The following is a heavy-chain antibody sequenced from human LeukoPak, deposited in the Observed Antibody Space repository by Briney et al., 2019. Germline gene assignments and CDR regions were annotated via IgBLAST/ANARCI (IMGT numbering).Heavy chain of an antibody. Sequence: PSETLSLTCTVSGGSISSGSYYWSWIRQPAGKGLEWFGRFHTSGSTYYNPSLRSRVTISVDTSQNQFSLKLGSVTAADTAVYYCARDLDGDYDSYSFDYWGQGILVTVSS. V-gene: IGHV4-61*02. J-gene: IGHJ4*02. CDR3: ARDLDGDYDSYSFDY. CDR2: FHTSGST. D-gene: IGHD2-21*02. CDR1: GGSISSGSYY.